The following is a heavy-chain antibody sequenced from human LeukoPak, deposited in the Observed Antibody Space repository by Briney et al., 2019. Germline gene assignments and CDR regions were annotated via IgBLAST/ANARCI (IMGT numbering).Heavy chain of an antibody. J-gene: IGHJ3*02. CDR1: GFTFSSYA. Sequence: PGGSLRLSCAASGFTFSSYAMSWVRQAPGKGLEWVSAISGSGGSTYYADSVKGRFTISRDNSKNTLYLQMNSLRAEDTAVYYCVAFITGTTRPDAFDIWGQGTMVTVSS. CDR2: ISGSGGST. CDR3: VAFITGTTRPDAFDI. D-gene: IGHD1-7*01. V-gene: IGHV3-23*01.